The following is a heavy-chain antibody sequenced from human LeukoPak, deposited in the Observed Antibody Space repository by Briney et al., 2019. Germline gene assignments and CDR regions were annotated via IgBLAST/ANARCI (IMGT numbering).Heavy chain of an antibody. D-gene: IGHD3-10*01. CDR1: GFKFSNYA. CDR3: VNSGFDP. CDR2: ISYDGSNK. J-gene: IGHJ5*02. V-gene: IGHV3-30*04. Sequence: GGSLRLSCAASGFKFSNYAMHWVRQAPGKGLEWVAVISYDGSNKYYADSVKGRFTISRDNSKNTLYLQMNGLRVEDTALYYCVNSGFDPWGQGTLVTVSS.